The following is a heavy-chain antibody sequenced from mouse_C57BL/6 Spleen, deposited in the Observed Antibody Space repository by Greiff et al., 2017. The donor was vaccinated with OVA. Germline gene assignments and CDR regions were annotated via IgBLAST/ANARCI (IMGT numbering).Heavy chain of an antibody. CDR2: IDPENGDT. CDR3: TTSFFDGYYFDY. CDR1: GFNIKDDY. Sequence: DVKLQESGAELVRPGASVKLSCTASGFNIKDDYMHWVKQRPEQGLEWIGWIDPENGDTEYASKFQGKATITADTSSNTAYLQLSSLTSEDTAVYYCTTSFFDGYYFDYWGQGTTLTVSS. J-gene: IGHJ2*01. V-gene: IGHV14-4*01. D-gene: IGHD2-3*01.